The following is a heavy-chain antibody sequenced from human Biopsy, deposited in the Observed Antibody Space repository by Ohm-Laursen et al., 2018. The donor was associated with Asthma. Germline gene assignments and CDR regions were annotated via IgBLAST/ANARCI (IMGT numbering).Heavy chain of an antibody. J-gene: IGHJ3*01. CDR1: GNNFISFA. CDR3: ARTYYDFLTGQVKDVFGV. D-gene: IGHD3-9*01. Sequence: ATVKISCKASGNNFISFAIHWARQAPGQRLEWMGWVNTGNGDTKYSQKFQGRVTITRDTSASTAYTELRSLRSEDTATYYCARTYYDFLTGQVKDVFGVWGQGTMVTVSS. CDR2: VNTGNGDT. V-gene: IGHV1-3*04.